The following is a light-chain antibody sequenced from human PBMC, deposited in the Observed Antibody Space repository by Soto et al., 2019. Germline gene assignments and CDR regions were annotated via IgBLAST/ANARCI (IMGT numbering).Light chain of an antibody. CDR2: DAS. V-gene: IGKV3-15*01. CDR3: QHYYQWPSFS. Sequence: EIVMTQSPATLSVSAGERVTFSCRSSQSVATYVTWYQKKPGQAPRLLIYDASIRATDVPARFSGSGSGTEFTLTISSLQSEDFAVYYCQHYYQWPSFSFGPGTKVDIK. CDR1: QSVATY. J-gene: IGKJ3*01.